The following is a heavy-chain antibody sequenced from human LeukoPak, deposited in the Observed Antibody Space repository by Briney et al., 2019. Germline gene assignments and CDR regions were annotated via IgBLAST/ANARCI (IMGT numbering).Heavy chain of an antibody. CDR1: GFTVSSNY. D-gene: IGHD6-19*01. Sequence: GGSLRLSCAASGFTVSSNYMSWVRQAPGKGLEWVSVIYSGGSTYYPDSVKGRFTISRDNSKNTLYLQMKSLRAEDTAVYYCARERNLEIAVAGTIFNYWGQGALVTVSS. V-gene: IGHV3-66*01. J-gene: IGHJ4*02. CDR3: ARERNLEIAVAGTIFNY. CDR2: IYSGGST.